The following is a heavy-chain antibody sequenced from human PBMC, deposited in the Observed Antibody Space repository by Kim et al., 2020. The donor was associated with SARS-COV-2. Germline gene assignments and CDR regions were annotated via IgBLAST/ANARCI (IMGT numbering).Heavy chain of an antibody. D-gene: IGHD5-12*01. V-gene: IGHV3-64*04. J-gene: IGHJ4*02. Sequence: ADSVTGRLTISRDNYKNTLYLQVNSVRGGDTAVYYCARDGGYSGYARLDYWGQGTLVTVSS. CDR3: ARDGGYSGYARLDY.